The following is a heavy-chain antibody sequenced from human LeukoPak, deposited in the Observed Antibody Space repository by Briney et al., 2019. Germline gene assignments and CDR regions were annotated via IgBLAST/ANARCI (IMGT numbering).Heavy chain of an antibody. CDR3: VKNDGWFHLAQ. CDR1: GFSFSDHW. CDR2: IKTDGSET. J-gene: IGHJ4*02. V-gene: IGHV3-7*03. Sequence: GGSLRLSCAASGFSFSDHWLDWVRQAPGKGLEWVGHIKTDGSETYYLDSLKGRISISRDNTNNALYLQMNSLRVEDTAVYYCVKNDGWFHLAQWGQGTLVTVSS. D-gene: IGHD6-19*01.